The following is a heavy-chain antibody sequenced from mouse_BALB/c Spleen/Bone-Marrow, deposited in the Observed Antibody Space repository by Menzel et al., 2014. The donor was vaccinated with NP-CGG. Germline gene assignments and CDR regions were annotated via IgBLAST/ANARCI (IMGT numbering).Heavy chain of an antibody. Sequence: VMLVESGAELAKPGASVKMSCKASGYAFTSYWMHWVKQRPGQGLEWIGYINPSTGYTEYNQKFKDKATLTADKSSSTAHMQLSSLTSEDSAVYYCAREGDYDGFAYWGQGTLVTVSA. CDR2: INPSTGYT. CDR3: AREGDYDGFAY. D-gene: IGHD2-4*01. CDR1: GYAFTSYW. J-gene: IGHJ3*01. V-gene: IGHV1-7*01.